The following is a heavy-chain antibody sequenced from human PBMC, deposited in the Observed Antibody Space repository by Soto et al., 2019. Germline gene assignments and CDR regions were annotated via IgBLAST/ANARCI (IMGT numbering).Heavy chain of an antibody. CDR3: TRDLSPPSSCGGDCYGMDF. Sequence: RHSYTASEFNFGDHAMSWVSQAKGKGLEWVGFIRSNAYGGTAEYAASVKGRFTISRDDSKSIAYLQMNSLKTEDTAVYYCTRDLSPPSSCGGDCYGMDFWGQGTPVTV. J-gene: IGHJ6*02. D-gene: IGHD2-21*01. CDR1: EFNFGDHA. V-gene: IGHV3-49*04. CDR2: IRSNAYGGTA.